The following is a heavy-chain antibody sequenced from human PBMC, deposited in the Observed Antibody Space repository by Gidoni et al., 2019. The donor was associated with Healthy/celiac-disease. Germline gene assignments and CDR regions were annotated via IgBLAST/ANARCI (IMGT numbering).Heavy chain of an antibody. CDR1: GYTFTSYD. CDR2: MNPNSGNT. Sequence: QVQLVQSGAEVKRPGASVKVTGKAAGYTFTSYDINWVRQATGQGLEWMGWMNPNSGNTGYAQKFQGRVTLTRNPSISTAYIVLSSLRSEDTAVYYCARGGYPPYGMDVWGQGTTVTVSS. J-gene: IGHJ6*02. D-gene: IGHD1-1*01. CDR3: ARGGYPPYGMDV. V-gene: IGHV1-8*01.